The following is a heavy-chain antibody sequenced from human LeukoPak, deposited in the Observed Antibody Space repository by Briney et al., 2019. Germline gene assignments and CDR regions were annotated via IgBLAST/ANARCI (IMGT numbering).Heavy chain of an antibody. Sequence: GGSLRLSCAASGFTFSNYEMNWVRQAPGKGLEWVSYISSSGSSIYYADSVKDRFTISRDNAKNSLYLQMISLRAEDTAVYYCARGTVTMVDYWGQGTLVTVSS. V-gene: IGHV3-48*03. J-gene: IGHJ4*02. D-gene: IGHD3-10*01. CDR1: GFTFSNYE. CDR2: ISSSGSSI. CDR3: ARGTVTMVDY.